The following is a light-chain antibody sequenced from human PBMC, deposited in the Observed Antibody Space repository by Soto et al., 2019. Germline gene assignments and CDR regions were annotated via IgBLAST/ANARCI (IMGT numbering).Light chain of an antibody. CDR3: QSYDRSLSGV. Sequence: QSVLTQPPSVSGAPGQRVTISCTGSSSNIGAGYDVHWYQQFPGTAPKLLIYGNSNRPSGVPDRFSGSKSGPSASLAITGLQDEDEADYYCQSYDRSLSGVFGSGTKLNVL. CDR2: GNS. J-gene: IGLJ1*01. V-gene: IGLV1-40*01. CDR1: SSNIGAGYD.